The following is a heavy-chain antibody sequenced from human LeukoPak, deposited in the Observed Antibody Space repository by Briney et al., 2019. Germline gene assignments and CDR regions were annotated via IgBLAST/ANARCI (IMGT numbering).Heavy chain of an antibody. V-gene: IGHV3-23*01. CDR1: GFTFSSYA. D-gene: IGHD3-3*01. Sequence: PGGSLRLSCAASGFTFSSYAMSWVRQAPGKGLEWVSAISGSGGSTYYADSVKGRFTISRDNSKNTLYLQMNSLRAEDTAVYYCAKNYDFWSGYYKAQGNWYFDLWGRGTLVTVSS. CDR3: AKNYDFWSGYYKAQGNWYFDL. J-gene: IGHJ2*01. CDR2: ISGSGGST.